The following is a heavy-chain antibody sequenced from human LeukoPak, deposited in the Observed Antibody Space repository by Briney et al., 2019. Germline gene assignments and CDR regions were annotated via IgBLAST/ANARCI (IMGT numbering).Heavy chain of an antibody. CDR3: TTLENAQYYDILTGYYIGEKDAFDI. J-gene: IGHJ3*02. CDR2: ISGSGGGT. D-gene: IGHD3-9*01. V-gene: IGHV3-23*01. CDR1: GFTFSSYA. Sequence: PGGSLRLSCAASGFTFSSYAMSWVRQAPGKGLEWVSAISGSGGGTSYANSVKGRFTISRDNSKNTLYLQMNSLKTEDTAVYYCTTLENAQYYDILTGYYIGEKDAFDIWGQGTMVTVSS.